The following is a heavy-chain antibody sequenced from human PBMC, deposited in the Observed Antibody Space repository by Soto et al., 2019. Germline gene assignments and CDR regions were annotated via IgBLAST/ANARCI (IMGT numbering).Heavy chain of an antibody. J-gene: IGHJ4*02. CDR1: GFTFNNHA. V-gene: IGHV3-23*01. Sequence: PGGSLRLSCAASGFTFNNHAMTWVRQAPGKGLEWVSTITSNAASTYYAESVKGRFTISRDNSKDTLFLQMDSLRAEDTAGYFCARGFRSIDQCGQGTLVTVSS. CDR2: ITSNAAST. CDR3: ARGFRSIDQ.